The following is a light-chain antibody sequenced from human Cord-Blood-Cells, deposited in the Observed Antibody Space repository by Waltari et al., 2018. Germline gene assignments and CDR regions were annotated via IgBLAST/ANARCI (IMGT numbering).Light chain of an antibody. J-gene: IGLJ2*01. V-gene: IGLV3-25*03. Sequence: SYELTQPPSVSVSPGQTARITCSGDALPKQYAYWYQQKPGQAPVLVKYKDSERPSGSPERFSGSSSGTTVTLTISGVQAEDEADYYCQSADSSGTVVFGGGTKLTVL. CDR2: KDS. CDR3: QSADSSGTVV. CDR1: ALPKQY.